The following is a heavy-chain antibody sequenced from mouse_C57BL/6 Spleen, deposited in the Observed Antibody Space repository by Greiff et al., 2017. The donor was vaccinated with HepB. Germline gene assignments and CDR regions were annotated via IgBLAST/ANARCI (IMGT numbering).Heavy chain of an antibody. V-gene: IGHV5-4*01. Sequence: EVMLVESGGGLVKPGGSLKLSCAASGFTFSSYAMSWVRQTPEKRLEWVATISDGGSYTYYPDNVKGRFTISRDNAKNNLNLQMSHLKSEDTAMYYCAREGGSSSLSYFDYWGQGTTLTVSS. J-gene: IGHJ2*01. CDR1: GFTFSSYA. CDR2: ISDGGSYT. CDR3: AREGGSSSLSYFDY. D-gene: IGHD1-1*01.